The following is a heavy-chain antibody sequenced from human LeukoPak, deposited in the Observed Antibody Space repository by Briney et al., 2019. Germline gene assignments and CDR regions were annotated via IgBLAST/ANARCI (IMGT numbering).Heavy chain of an antibody. V-gene: IGHV4-59*01. CDR2: IYYSGST. CDR1: LGSISRYY. D-gene: IGHD5-12*01. J-gene: IGHJ3*01. Sequence: SETLSLTCTLSLGSISRYYWSWIRQPPGKGLEWIGYIYYSGSTKYNPSLKSRVTISLDTSKNQFSLKLNSVTATDTAVYYCAGEARLRNDAFDVWGQGTLVTVSS. CDR3: AGEARLRNDAFDV.